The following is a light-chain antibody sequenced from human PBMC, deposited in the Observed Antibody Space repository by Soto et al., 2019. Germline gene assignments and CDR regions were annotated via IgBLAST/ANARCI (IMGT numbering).Light chain of an antibody. CDR3: QQYQSDTWT. CDR1: QSINNL. Sequence: DVQMTQSPSTLSASVGDRVTITXXASQSINNLLAWYQQKPGKAPKLLLYDVSTLERGVPSRFSGSGSATELTLTISDLQPDDFATYYCQQYQSDTWTFGQGTKVDIK. J-gene: IGKJ1*01. CDR2: DVS. V-gene: IGKV1-5*01.